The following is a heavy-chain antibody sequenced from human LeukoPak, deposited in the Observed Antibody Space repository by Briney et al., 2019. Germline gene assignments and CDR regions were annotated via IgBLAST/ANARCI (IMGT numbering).Heavy chain of an antibody. V-gene: IGHV5-51*01. J-gene: IGHJ4*02. CDR2: IYPGDSDT. CDR1: GSRFTSYW. D-gene: IGHD3-16*01. Sequence: GASLKISCKGSGSRFTSYWIGWVRRMPGKGLGWMGIIYPGDSDTRYSPSFQGQVTISADKSISTAYLQWSSLKASDTAMYYCARRGTWGGSDYFDYWGQGTLVTVSS. CDR3: ARRGTWGGSDYFDY.